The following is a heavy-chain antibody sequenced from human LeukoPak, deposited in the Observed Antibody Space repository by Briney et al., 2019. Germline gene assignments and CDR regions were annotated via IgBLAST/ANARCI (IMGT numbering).Heavy chain of an antibody. D-gene: IGHD6-25*01. V-gene: IGHV3-33*01. CDR2: VWYDGSKT. Sequence: PGKSLRLSCAVSGYTFSSHGMYWVRQAPGKGLEWVALVWYDGSKTYYADSVKGRFTISRDNSKNMLYLQMNRLRAEDTAVYYCARLYSSGLMDYWGQGTLVTVSS. CDR3: ARLYSSGLMDY. J-gene: IGHJ4*02. CDR1: GYTFSSHG.